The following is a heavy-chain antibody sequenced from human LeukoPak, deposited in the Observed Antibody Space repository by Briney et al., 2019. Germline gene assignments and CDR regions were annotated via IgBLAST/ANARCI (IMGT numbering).Heavy chain of an antibody. Sequence: PGGSLRLSCAASGFTFSSYAMSWVRQPPGKGLEWVSAISGGGGSTYYADSVKGRFTVSRDNSKNTLYLQMNSLRAEDTAVYYCAKDSPNYYDSSGYHPWGQGTLVTVSS. D-gene: IGHD3-22*01. J-gene: IGHJ5*02. CDR1: GFTFSSYA. V-gene: IGHV3-23*01. CDR3: AKDSPNYYDSSGYHP. CDR2: ISGGGGST.